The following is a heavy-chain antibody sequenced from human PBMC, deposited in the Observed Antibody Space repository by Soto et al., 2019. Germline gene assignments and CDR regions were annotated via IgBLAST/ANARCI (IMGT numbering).Heavy chain of an antibody. CDR3: ARDRAVVVPAARGFYPDFDV. D-gene: IGHD2-2*01. CDR2: IIPIFGTA. CDR1: GGTFSSYA. J-gene: IGHJ6*02. V-gene: IGHV1-69*13. Sequence: SVKVSCKASGGTFSSYAISWVRQAPGQGLEWMGGIIPIFGTANYAQKFQGRVTITADESTSTAYMELSSLRSEDTAVYYCARDRAVVVPAARGFYPDFDVWGQGTTVTVSS.